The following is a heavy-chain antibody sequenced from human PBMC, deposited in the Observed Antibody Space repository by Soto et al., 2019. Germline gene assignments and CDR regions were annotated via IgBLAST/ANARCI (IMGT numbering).Heavy chain of an antibody. CDR3: ARLMVVAAPTCWFDP. CDR2: IYPGDSET. Sequence: GESLKISCKGSGYRFTSDWIVWVRQMPGKGLEWMGVIYPGDSETRYSPSFQGQVTISADKSIDTAYLQWSSLKASDTAMYYCARLMVVAAPTCWFDPWGQGTLVTVSS. V-gene: IGHV5-51*01. D-gene: IGHD2-15*01. CDR1: GYRFTSDW. J-gene: IGHJ5*02.